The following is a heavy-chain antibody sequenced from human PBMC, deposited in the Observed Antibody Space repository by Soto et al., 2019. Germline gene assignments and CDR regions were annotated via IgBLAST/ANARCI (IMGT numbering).Heavy chain of an antibody. D-gene: IGHD7-27*01. CDR2: IYHTGST. J-gene: IGHJ4*02. Sequence: QVQLQESSPGLVQPSQTLSLTCSVSGDPVSSGSYYWTWVRQHPVKGLEWIGYIYHTGSTYYNPSLQSRLIMSIDTSKNQFSLHLYSVTAADTAVYFCAAKLGTTHYCDFGGQGSLVVVSS. CDR1: GDPVSSGSYY. V-gene: IGHV4-31*03. CDR3: AAKLGTTHYCDF.